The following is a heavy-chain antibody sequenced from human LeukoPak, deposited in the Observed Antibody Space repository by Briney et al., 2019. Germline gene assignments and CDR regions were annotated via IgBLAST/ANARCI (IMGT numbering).Heavy chain of an antibody. V-gene: IGHV1-18*01. Sequence: ASVKVSCKASGYTFTSYGISWVRQAPGQGLEWMGWISAYNGNTNYAQKLQGRVTMTTDTSTSTAYMELRSLRSGDTAVYYCARKSGWYRDGGFDYWGQGTLVTVSS. D-gene: IGHD6-19*01. CDR2: ISAYNGNT. CDR1: GYTFTSYG. CDR3: ARKSGWYRDGGFDY. J-gene: IGHJ4*02.